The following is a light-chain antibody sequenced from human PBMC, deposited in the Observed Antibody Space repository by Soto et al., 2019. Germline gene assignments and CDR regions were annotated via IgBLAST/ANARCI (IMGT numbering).Light chain of an antibody. V-gene: IGKV1-5*01. CDR2: DAS. Sequence: KSQSPSTLSASVGDRVTITCRASQSISSWLAWYQQKPGKAPKLLIYDASSLESGAPSRFSGSGSGTEFTLTISSLQPDDFATYYCQQYNSYSGTFGQGTKVDIK. CDR1: QSISSW. J-gene: IGKJ1*01. CDR3: QQYNSYSGT.